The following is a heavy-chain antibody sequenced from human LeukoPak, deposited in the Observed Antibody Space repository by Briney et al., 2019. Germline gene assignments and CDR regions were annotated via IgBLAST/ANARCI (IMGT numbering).Heavy chain of an antibody. V-gene: IGHV1-2*02. D-gene: IGHD1-26*01. CDR3: ARDPVIVATTGRLDY. CDR1: GYTFTGYY. J-gene: IGHJ4*02. CDR2: INPNSGGT. Sequence: ASVKVSCKASGYTFTGYYIYWVRQAPGQGLEWMGWINPNSGGTNYAQKFQGRVTMTRDTSISTAYMELSRLRSDDTAVYYCARDPVIVATTGRLDYWGQGTLVTVSS.